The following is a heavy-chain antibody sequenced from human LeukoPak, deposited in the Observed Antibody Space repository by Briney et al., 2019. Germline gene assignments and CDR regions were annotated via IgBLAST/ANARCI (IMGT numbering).Heavy chain of an antibody. D-gene: IGHD2-2*01. CDR1: GDSISSGDYY. CDR2: IYYSGST. J-gene: IGHJ5*02. Sequence: PSETLSLTCTVSGDSISSGDYYWSWIRQPPGKGLEWIGYIYYSGSTNYNPSLKSRVTISVDTSKNQFSLKLSSVTAADTAVYYCARVHCSSTSCYGASGNWFDPWGQGTLVTVSS. CDR3: ARVHCSSTSCYGASGNWFDP. V-gene: IGHV4-61*08.